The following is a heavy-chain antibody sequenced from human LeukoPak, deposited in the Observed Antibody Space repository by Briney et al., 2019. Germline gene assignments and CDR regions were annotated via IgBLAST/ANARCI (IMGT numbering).Heavy chain of an antibody. D-gene: IGHD1-26*01. V-gene: IGHV4-34*01. J-gene: IGHJ4*02. CDR1: GGSISSYY. CDR2: INHSGST. CDR3: ARVLTGGATTGQYYFDY. Sequence: SETLSLTCTVSGGSISSYYWSWIRQPPGKGLEWIGEINHSGSTNYNPSLKSRVTISVDTSKNQFSLKLSSVTAADTAVYYCARVLTGGATTGQYYFDYWGQGTLVTVSS.